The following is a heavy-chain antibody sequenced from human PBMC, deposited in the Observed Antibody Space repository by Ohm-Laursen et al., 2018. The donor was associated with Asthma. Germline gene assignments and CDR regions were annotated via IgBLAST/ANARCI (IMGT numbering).Heavy chain of an antibody. CDR2: ISGSGGST. J-gene: IGHJ4*02. D-gene: IGHD5-12*01. V-gene: IGHV3-23*01. CDR1: GFTFSSYA. CDR3: AKGGYSGYSFDY. Sequence: SLRFSCSASGFTFSSYAMSWVRQAPGKGLEWVSAISGSGGSTYYADSVKGRFTISRDNSKNTLYLQMNSLRAEDTAVYYCAKGGYSGYSFDYWGQGTLVTVSS.